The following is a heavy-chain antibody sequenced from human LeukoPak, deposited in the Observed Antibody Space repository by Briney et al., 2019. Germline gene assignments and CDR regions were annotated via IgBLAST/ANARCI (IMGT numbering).Heavy chain of an antibody. Sequence: ASVKVSCKASGYTFTGYYMHWVRQAPGQGLEWVGWINPNSGGTNYAQKFQGRVTMTRDTSISTAYMELSRLRSDDTAVYYCARDRGVVVVAAQYWFDPWGQGTLVTVSS. J-gene: IGHJ5*02. CDR3: ARDRGVVVVAAQYWFDP. CDR1: GYTFTGYY. CDR2: INPNSGGT. V-gene: IGHV1-2*02. D-gene: IGHD2-15*01.